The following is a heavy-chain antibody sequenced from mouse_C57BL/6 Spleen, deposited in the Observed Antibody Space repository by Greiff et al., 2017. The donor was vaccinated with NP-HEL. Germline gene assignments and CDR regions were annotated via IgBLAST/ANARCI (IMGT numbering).Heavy chain of an antibody. V-gene: IGHV1-64*01. J-gene: IGHJ4*01. D-gene: IGHD1-1*01. CDR1: GYTFTSYW. Sequence: QVQLQQPGAELVKPGASVKLSCKASGYTFTSYWMHWVKQRPGQGLEWIGMIHPNSGSTNYNEKFKSKATLTVDKSHSTAYMQLSSLTSEDSAVYYCARSPYYYGSSYPFYAMDYWGQGTSVTVSS. CDR3: ARSPYYYGSSYPFYAMDY. CDR2: IHPNSGST.